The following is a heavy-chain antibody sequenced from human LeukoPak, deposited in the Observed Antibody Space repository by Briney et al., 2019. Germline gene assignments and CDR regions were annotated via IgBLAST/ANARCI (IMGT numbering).Heavy chain of an antibody. V-gene: IGHV4-34*01. J-gene: IGHJ6*03. CDR1: GGSFSGYY. Sequence: SETLSLTCAVYGGSFSGYYWSWIRQPPGKGLEWIGEINHSGSTNYDPSLKSRVTISVDTSKNQFSLKLSSVTAADTAVYYCARVSYDRGYYYYYYMDVWGKGTTVTVSS. CDR2: INHSGST. D-gene: IGHD3-22*01. CDR3: ARVSYDRGYYYYYYMDV.